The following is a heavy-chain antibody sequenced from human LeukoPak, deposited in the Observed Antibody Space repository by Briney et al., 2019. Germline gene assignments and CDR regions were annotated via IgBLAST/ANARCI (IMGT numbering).Heavy chain of an antibody. CDR1: GGTFSSYA. Sequence: PGASVKVSCKASGGTFSSYAISWVRQAPGQGLEWMGGIIPIFGTANYAQKFQGRVTITADESTSTAYMELSSLRSEDTAVYYCARSQDGYNLNDYYYGMDVWGQGTTVTVSS. CDR2: IIPIFGTA. V-gene: IGHV1-69*13. J-gene: IGHJ6*02. D-gene: IGHD5-24*01. CDR3: ARSQDGYNLNDYYYGMDV.